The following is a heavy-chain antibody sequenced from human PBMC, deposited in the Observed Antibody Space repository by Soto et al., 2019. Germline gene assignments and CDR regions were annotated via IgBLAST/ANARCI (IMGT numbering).Heavy chain of an antibody. CDR3: ARDSMFRGEKNWFDP. J-gene: IGHJ5*02. CDR1: GYTFTSYG. D-gene: IGHD3-10*01. Sequence: QVQLVQSGAEVKKPGASVKVSCKASGYTFTSYGISWVRQAPGQGLEWMGWISAYNGNTNYAQKLQGRVTMTTDTSTSTAYRELRSLISDDTAVYYCARDSMFRGEKNWFDPWGQGTLVTVSS. V-gene: IGHV1-18*01. CDR2: ISAYNGNT.